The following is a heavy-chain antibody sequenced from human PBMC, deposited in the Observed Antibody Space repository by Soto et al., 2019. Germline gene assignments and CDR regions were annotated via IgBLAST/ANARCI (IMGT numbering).Heavy chain of an antibody. CDR1: GFTFSSYG. J-gene: IGHJ3*02. CDR3: AKNAGSGASKTAFDI. Sequence: LRLSCAASGFTFSSYGMHWVRQAPGKGLEWVAVISYDGSNKYYADSVKGRFTISRDNSKNTLYLQMNSLRAEDTAVYYCAKNAGSGASKTAFDIWGQGTMVTVSS. CDR2: ISYDGSNK. V-gene: IGHV3-30*18. D-gene: IGHD6-19*01.